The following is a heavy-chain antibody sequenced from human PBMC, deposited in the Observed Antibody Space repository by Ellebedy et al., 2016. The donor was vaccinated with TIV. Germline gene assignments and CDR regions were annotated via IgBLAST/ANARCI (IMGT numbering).Heavy chain of an antibody. V-gene: IGHV3-23*01. J-gene: IGHJ3*01. CDR2: ITGGGGRS. CDR3: TKDRGVESGAYYYPGAFDL. CDR1: GFTFRNHA. Sequence: GESLKISCSVSGFTFRNHAMSWVRQAPGKGLEWVAVITGGGGRSFYADSVQGRFKISSDNSNLSLYLQMDSLTVADTAIYYCTKDRGVESGAYYYPGAFDLWGQGTMVTVSP. D-gene: IGHD3-22*01.